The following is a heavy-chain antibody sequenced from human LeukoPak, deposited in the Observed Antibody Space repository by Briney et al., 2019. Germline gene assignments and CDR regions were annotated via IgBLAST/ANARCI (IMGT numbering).Heavy chain of an antibody. D-gene: IGHD3-22*01. CDR1: GGSISSSNW. CDR3: AREKALIDHYDFTGYDWGY. CDR2: IYHSGST. Sequence: PSETLSLTCAVSGGSISSSNWWSWVRQPPGKGLEWIGEIYHSGSTNYNPSLKSRVTISVDKSKNQFSLKLSSVTAADTAVYYCAREKALIDHYDFTGYDWGYWGQGSLVIVSS. J-gene: IGHJ4*02. V-gene: IGHV4-4*02.